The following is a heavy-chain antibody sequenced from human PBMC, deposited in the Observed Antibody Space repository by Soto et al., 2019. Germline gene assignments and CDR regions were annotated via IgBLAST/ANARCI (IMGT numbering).Heavy chain of an antibody. Sequence: QVQLQESGPGLVKPSGTLSLTCAVSGGSISSSNWWSWVRQPPGKGLEWIGEIYHSGSTNYNPSLKSRVTISVDKSKNQFSLKLSSVTAADTAVYYCARDSKKYSSSWYLGVPYYYYGMDVWGQGTTVTVSS. CDR2: IYHSGST. CDR1: GGSISSSNW. V-gene: IGHV4-4*02. CDR3: ARDSKKYSSSWYLGVPYYYYGMDV. J-gene: IGHJ6*02. D-gene: IGHD6-13*01.